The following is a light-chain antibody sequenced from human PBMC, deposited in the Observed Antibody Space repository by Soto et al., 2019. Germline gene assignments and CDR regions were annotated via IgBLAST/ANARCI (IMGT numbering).Light chain of an antibody. CDR2: GAS. CDR1: QSVITN. J-gene: IGKJ2*01. CDR3: QHYKHWPKYT. V-gene: IGKV3-15*01. Sequence: ELVMTQSPATLSASPGERATLSCRASQSVITNVAWYQQKPGQAPRLLIYGASNRATGIPARFSGSGSGTEFTLTISSLQSEDFAVYYCQHYKHWPKYTFGHGTKVEIK.